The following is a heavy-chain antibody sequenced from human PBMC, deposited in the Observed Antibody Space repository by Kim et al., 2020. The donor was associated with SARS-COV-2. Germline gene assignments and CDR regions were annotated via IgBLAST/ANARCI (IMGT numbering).Heavy chain of an antibody. Sequence: SETLSLTCTVSGGSISSYYWSWIRQPPGKGLEWIGYIYYSGSTNYNPSLKSRVTISVDTSKNQFSLKLSSVTAADTAVYYCARGHDILTGYYNDNWFDPWGQGTLVTVSS. CDR2: IYYSGST. D-gene: IGHD3-9*01. CDR1: GGSISSYY. CDR3: ARGHDILTGYYNDNWFDP. V-gene: IGHV4-59*01. J-gene: IGHJ5*02.